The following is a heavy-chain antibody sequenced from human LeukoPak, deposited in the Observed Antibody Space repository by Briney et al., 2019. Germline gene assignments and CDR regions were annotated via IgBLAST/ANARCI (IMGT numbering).Heavy chain of an antibody. Sequence: SETLSLTCTVSGGSISSYYWSWIRQSAGKGLEWIGRIYTSGSTNYNPSLKSRVTMSVDTSKNQFSLKLSSVTAADTAVYYCARGLDYGDYRIDYWGQGTLVTVSS. CDR1: GGSISSYY. V-gene: IGHV4-4*07. J-gene: IGHJ4*02. D-gene: IGHD4-17*01. CDR2: IYTSGST. CDR3: ARGLDYGDYRIDY.